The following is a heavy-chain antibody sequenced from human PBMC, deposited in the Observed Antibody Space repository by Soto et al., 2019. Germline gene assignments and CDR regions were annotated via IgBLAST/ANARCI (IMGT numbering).Heavy chain of an antibody. CDR3: ARVRSSGESGY. J-gene: IGHJ4*02. Sequence: EVQLVESGGGLVKPGGSLRLSCAASGFTFSSYSMNWVRQAPGKGLEWVSSISSSSSYIYYADSVKGRFTISRDNAKNSLYLQMNSLRAEETAVDYGARVRSSGESGYWGQGTLVTVSS. CDR1: GFTFSSYS. CDR2: ISSSSSYI. V-gene: IGHV3-21*01. D-gene: IGHD6-19*01.